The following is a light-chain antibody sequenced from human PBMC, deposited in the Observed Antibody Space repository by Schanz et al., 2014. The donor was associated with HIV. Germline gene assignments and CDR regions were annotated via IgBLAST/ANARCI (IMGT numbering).Light chain of an antibody. Sequence: DIQMTQSPSSLSASVGDRVTITCRASQSISNYLNWYQQKPGKPPKLLIYAASSLQSGVPSRFSGSGSGTDFTLTISSLQPDDFATYYCQQYNEYPLTFGPGTKVDL. CDR3: QQYNEYPLT. CDR2: AAS. V-gene: IGKV1-39*01. J-gene: IGKJ3*01. CDR1: QSISNY.